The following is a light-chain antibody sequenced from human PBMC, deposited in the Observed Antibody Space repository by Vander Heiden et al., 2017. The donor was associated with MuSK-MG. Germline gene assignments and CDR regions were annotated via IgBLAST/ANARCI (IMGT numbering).Light chain of an antibody. CDR1: GNDVGPYSY. V-gene: IGLV2-14*03. Sequence: QSALTQPASVSGSPGQSITIFCTGTGNDVGPYSYVSWYQHHPGKAPKLILFDVSNRPSGVSTRFSGSKSGNTASLTISGLQPEDEADYYCCSYTNIISPLYVFGGGTTVTVL. CDR3: CSYTNIISPLYV. J-gene: IGLJ1*01. CDR2: DVS.